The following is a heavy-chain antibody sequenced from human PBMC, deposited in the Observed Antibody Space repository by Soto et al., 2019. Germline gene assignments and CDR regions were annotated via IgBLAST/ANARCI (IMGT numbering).Heavy chain of an antibody. CDR1: GYTFTSYY. CDR2: INPSGGST. Sequence: GASVKVSCKASGYTFTSYYMHWVRQAPGQGLEWMGIINPSGGSTSYAQKFQGRVTMTRDTSTSTVYMELSSLRSEDTAVYYCARDDGRHYDFWSGPRYYGMDVWGQGTTVTVSS. V-gene: IGHV1-46*01. CDR3: ARDDGRHYDFWSGPRYYGMDV. J-gene: IGHJ6*02. D-gene: IGHD3-3*01.